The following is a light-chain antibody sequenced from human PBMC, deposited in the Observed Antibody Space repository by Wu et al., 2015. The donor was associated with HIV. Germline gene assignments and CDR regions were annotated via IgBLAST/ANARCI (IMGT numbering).Light chain of an antibody. CDR3: LQDYNYPLA. Sequence: DIQLTQSPSFLSASVGDRVSITCRARQGISSFLAWYQQKPGKAPKLLIYAASTLQSGVPSRFSGSGSATEFTLTISSLQPEDFATYYCLQDYNYPLAFGQGTKVEIK. CDR1: QGISSF. V-gene: IGKV1-9*01. J-gene: IGKJ1*01. CDR2: AAS.